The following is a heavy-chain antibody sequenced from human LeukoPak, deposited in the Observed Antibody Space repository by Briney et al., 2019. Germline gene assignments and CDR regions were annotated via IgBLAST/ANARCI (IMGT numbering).Heavy chain of an antibody. V-gene: IGHV3-64D*06. CDR2: ISSNGGST. CDR3: VKAPRKAIAAAGFDY. CDR1: GFTFSNYW. Sequence: GGSLRLSCAASGFTFSNYWMTWVRQAPGKGLEYVSAISSNGGSTYYADSVKGRFTISRDNSKNTLYLQMSSLRAEDTAVYYCVKAPRKAIAAAGFDYWGQGTLVTVSS. D-gene: IGHD6-13*01. J-gene: IGHJ4*02.